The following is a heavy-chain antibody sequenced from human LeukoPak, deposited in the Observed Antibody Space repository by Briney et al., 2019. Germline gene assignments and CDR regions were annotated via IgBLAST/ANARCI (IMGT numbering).Heavy chain of an antibody. CDR1: GFTLRSYA. Sequence: PGGSLRLSCAASGFTLRSYAMSWVRQAPGKGLEWVAVISYDGSNKYYADSVKGRFTISRDNSKNTLYLQMNSLRAEDTAVYYCASDQRHIVVFQHWGQGTLVTVSS. J-gene: IGHJ1*01. CDR3: ASDQRHIVVFQH. CDR2: ISYDGSNK. D-gene: IGHD2-21*01. V-gene: IGHV3-30*03.